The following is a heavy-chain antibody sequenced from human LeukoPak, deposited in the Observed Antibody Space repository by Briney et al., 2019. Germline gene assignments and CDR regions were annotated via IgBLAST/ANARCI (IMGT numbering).Heavy chain of an antibody. J-gene: IGHJ6*02. D-gene: IGHD3-16*01. Sequence: GGSLRLSCAASGFTVSSDYLSWVRQAPGKGLEWVSVIYSGGSTYYADSVKGRFTISRDNSKNTAYLQMNNLRAEDTAVYFCARFGYYYYYGMDVWGQGTTVTVSS. CDR2: IYSGGST. V-gene: IGHV3-53*01. CDR3: ARFGYYYYYGMDV. CDR1: GFTVSSDY.